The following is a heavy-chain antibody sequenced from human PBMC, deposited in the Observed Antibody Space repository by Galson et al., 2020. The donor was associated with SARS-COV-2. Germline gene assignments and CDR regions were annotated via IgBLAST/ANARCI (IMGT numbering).Heavy chain of an antibody. CDR2: IWYDGSNK. D-gene: IGHD6-13*01. J-gene: IGHJ4*02. CDR1: GFTFSSYG. CDR3: ARDLGGYSSSWSEEYFDY. V-gene: IGHV3-33*01. Sequence: GGSLRLSCAASGFTFSSYGMHWVRQAPGKGLEWVAVIWYDGSNKYYADSVKGRFTISRDNSKNTLYLQMNSLRAEDTAVYYCARDLGGYSSSWSEEYFDYWGQGTLVTVSS.